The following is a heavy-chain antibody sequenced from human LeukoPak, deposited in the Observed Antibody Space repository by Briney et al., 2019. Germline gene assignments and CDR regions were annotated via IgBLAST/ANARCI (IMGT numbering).Heavy chain of an antibody. D-gene: IGHD6-19*01. CDR1: GFTFNSYS. CDR3: ARDSSGWFYYMDV. CDR2: ISSSSSYV. Sequence: PGGSLRLSCAASGFTFNSYSMNWVRQAPGKGLEWVSSISSSSSYVYYADSVKGRFTISRDNAKNSLYLQMNSLRAGDTAVYYCARDSSGWFYYMDVWGKGTTVTVSS. J-gene: IGHJ6*03. V-gene: IGHV3-21*01.